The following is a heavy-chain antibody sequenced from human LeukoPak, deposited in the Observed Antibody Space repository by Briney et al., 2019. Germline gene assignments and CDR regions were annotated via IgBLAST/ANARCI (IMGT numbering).Heavy chain of an antibody. CDR2: TRLGDS. CDR3: ARLAVVRGVLDYYFDY. CDR1: GYSFTSYW. J-gene: IGHJ4*02. Sequence: GSLKISCDGSGYSFTSYWIGWVRQMPGQGLECMGTTRLGDSRYSPSFPGQITISADKSISTAYLQWSSLKASDTAVYYCARLAVVRGVLDYYFDYWGQGTLVTASS. V-gene: IGHV5-51*01. D-gene: IGHD3-10*01.